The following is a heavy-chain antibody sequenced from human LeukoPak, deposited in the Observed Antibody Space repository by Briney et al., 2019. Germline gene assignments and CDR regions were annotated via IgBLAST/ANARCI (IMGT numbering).Heavy chain of an antibody. CDR2: IYYSGST. D-gene: IGHD4-23*01. CDR1: GGSISSYY. CDR3: AREPNGGQRWDPVPNWYFDL. V-gene: IGHV4-59*01. J-gene: IGHJ2*01. Sequence: SETLSLTCTVSGGSISSYYWSWIRQPPGKGLEWIGYIYYSGSTNYNPSLKSRVTISVDTSKNQFSLKLSSVTAADTAVYYCAREPNGGQRWDPVPNWYFDLWGRGTLVTVSS.